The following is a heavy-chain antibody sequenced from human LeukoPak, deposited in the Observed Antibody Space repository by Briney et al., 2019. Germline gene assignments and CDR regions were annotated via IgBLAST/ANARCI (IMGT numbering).Heavy chain of an antibody. V-gene: IGHV3-11*01. Sequence: GESLRLSCAASGFTFSDYYMTWIRQAPGKGLEWISYISTSASTIYYADSVKGRFTISRDNAKNSLYLQMNSLRAEDTAVYYCARDAIDSSGFDFDYWGQGTLVTVSS. CDR3: ARDAIDSSGFDFDY. D-gene: IGHD3-22*01. CDR1: GFTFSDYY. J-gene: IGHJ4*02. CDR2: ISTSASTI.